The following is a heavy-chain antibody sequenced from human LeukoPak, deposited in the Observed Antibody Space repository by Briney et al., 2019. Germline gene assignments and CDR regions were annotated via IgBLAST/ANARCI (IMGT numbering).Heavy chain of an antibody. CDR3: ARASDPWLQLT. CDR1: GFTFSNYW. V-gene: IGHV3-7*05. Sequence: GSLRLSCAASGFTFSNYWMIWVRQAPGKGLEWVANIKQDGSEKRYADSVRGRFTVSRDNAHTSLYLQMSSLRAEDTALYFCARASDPWLQLTWGQGTLVTVSS. D-gene: IGHD5-24*01. CDR2: IKQDGSEK. J-gene: IGHJ5*02.